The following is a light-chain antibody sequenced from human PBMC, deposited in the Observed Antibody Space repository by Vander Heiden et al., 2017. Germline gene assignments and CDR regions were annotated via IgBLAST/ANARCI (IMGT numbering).Light chain of an antibody. V-gene: IGKV2-28*01. CDR3: RQALQTAWT. CDR1: QSLLHRNGYNY. J-gene: IGKJ1*01. CDR2: LGS. Sequence: ILMTRSHLPLPVTPGEPASISCRSSQSLLHRNGYNYLDWYLQKPGQSPQLLIYLGSNRASGVPDRFSGSGSGTDFTLKISRVEAEDVGVYYCRQALQTAWTFGQGTKVEIK.